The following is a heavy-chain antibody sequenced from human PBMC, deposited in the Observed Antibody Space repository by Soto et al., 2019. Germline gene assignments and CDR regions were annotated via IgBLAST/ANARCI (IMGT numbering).Heavy chain of an antibody. V-gene: IGHV3-23*01. CDR2: ISGSGGST. CDR3: AKDIKPLRTFFMTGYCSGGSCFPY. CDR1: GFTFSSYA. Sequence: GGSLRLSCAASGFTFSSYAMSWVRQAPGKGLEWVSAISGSGGSTYYADSVKGRFTISRDNSKNTLYLQMNSLRAEDTAVYYCAKDIKPLRTFFMTGYCSGGSCFPYWGQGTLVTVSS. J-gene: IGHJ4*02. D-gene: IGHD2-15*01.